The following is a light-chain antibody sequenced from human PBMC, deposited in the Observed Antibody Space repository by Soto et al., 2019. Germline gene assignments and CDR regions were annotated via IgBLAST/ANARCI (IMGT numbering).Light chain of an antibody. Sequence: EIVMTPSPATLSVSPGERATLSCRASQSVSYNLAWYQQKPGQGPRLLIYGAFTRATGIPARFSGSGSGTEFTLTISSLQSEDFAVYYCQQYKNWPPLTFGGGTKVEIK. V-gene: IGKV3-15*01. CDR3: QQYKNWPPLT. CDR2: GAF. J-gene: IGKJ4*01. CDR1: QSVSYN.